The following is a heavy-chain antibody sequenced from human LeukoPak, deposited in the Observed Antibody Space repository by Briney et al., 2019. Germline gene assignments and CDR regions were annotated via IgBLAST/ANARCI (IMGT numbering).Heavy chain of an antibody. J-gene: IGHJ4*02. V-gene: IGHV3-53*01. CDR2: IYSGGST. CDR3: ARDVYYYDSSGYDQLVDY. CDR1: GFTVSSNY. D-gene: IGHD3-22*01. Sequence: GGSLRLSCAASGFTVSSNYMSWVRQAPGKGLEWVSVIYSGGSTYYADSVKGRFTISRDNSKNTLYLQMNSLRAEDTAVYYCARDVYYYDSSGYDQLVDYWGQGNLVTVSS.